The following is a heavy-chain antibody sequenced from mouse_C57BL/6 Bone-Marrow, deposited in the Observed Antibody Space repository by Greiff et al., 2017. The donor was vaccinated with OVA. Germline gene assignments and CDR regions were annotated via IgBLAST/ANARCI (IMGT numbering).Heavy chain of an antibody. CDR1: GFTFSSYG. J-gene: IGHJ2*01. Sequence: EVKLVESGGDLVKPGGSLKLSCAASGFTFSSYGMSWVRQTPDKRLEWVATISSGGSYTYYPDSVKGRFTISRDKAKNTLCLQMSSLKSEDTAMYYCARHYYGSSYYWGQGTTLTVSS. V-gene: IGHV5-6*01. CDR3: ARHYYGSSYY. D-gene: IGHD1-1*01. CDR2: ISSGGSYT.